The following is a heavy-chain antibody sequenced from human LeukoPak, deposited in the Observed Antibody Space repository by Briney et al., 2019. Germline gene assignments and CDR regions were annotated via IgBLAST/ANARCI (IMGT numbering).Heavy chain of an antibody. J-gene: IGHJ6*03. V-gene: IGHV4-34*01. D-gene: IGHD2-21*02. CDR3: ARGPDCGGDCYPGYMDV. CDR1: GGSFSGYY. Sequence: PSEPLSLTCAVYGGSFSGYYWSWLRQPPGKGLDWIGEINHSGSTNYNPSLKSRVAISVDTSKNQFSLKLSSVTAADTAVYYCARGPDCGGDCYPGYMDVWGKGTTVTVSS. CDR2: INHSGST.